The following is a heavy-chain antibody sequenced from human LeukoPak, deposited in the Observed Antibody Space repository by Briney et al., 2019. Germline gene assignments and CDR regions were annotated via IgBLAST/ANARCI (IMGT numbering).Heavy chain of an antibody. Sequence: ASVKVSCKASGYTFTGYYMHWSRQAPGQGLEWMGWINPNSGGTNYAQKFQGRVTMTRDTSISTAYMELSRLRSDDTAVYYCAREAHYYDSSGHTPDAFDIWGQGTMVTVSS. D-gene: IGHD3-22*01. J-gene: IGHJ3*02. V-gene: IGHV1-2*02. CDR1: GYTFTGYY. CDR3: AREAHYYDSSGHTPDAFDI. CDR2: INPNSGGT.